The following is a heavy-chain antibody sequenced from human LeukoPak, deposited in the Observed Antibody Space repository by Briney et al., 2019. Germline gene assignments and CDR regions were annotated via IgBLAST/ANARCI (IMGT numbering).Heavy chain of an antibody. V-gene: IGHV3-11*01. CDR3: ARDAPDERIATSYYHYGMDV. CDR1: GFAFSDYY. CDR2: ISSSGSTI. D-gene: IGHD6-13*01. J-gene: IGHJ6*02. Sequence: GGSLRLSCAASGFAFSDYYMSWIRQAPGKGLEWASYISSSGSTIYYADSVKGRFTISRDNAKNSLYLQMNSLRAEDTAVYYCARDAPDERIATSYYHYGMDVWGQGTTVTVSS.